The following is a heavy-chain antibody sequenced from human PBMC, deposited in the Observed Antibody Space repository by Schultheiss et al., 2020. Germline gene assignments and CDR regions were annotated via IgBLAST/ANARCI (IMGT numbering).Heavy chain of an antibody. V-gene: IGHV5-51*01. J-gene: IGHJ6*02. Sequence: GESLKISCKGSGYRFSNYWIAWVRQVPGKGLEWMGIIYPDDSDTRYSPSFQGQVTMSADRSISTAYLQWSSLKASDTATYYCARHKVGYSTSPGEASCAMDVWGQGTTVTVSS. CDR3: ARHKVGYSTSPGEASCAMDV. CDR2: IYPDDSDT. CDR1: GYRFSNYW. D-gene: IGHD6-6*01.